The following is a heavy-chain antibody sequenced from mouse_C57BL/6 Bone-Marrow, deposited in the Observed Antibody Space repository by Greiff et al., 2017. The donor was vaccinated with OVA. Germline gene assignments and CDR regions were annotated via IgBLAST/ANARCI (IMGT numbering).Heavy chain of an antibody. J-gene: IGHJ2*01. D-gene: IGHD1-1*01. Sequence: EVNVVESGGGLVQPGGSLKLSCAASGFTFSDYYMYWVRQTPEKRLEWVAYISNGGGSTYYPDTVKGRFTISRDNAKNTLYLQMSRLTSEDTAMYYCERQGYYGSSSFDYWGQGTALTVSS. V-gene: IGHV5-12*01. CDR1: GFTFSDYY. CDR3: ERQGYYGSSSFDY. CDR2: ISNGGGST.